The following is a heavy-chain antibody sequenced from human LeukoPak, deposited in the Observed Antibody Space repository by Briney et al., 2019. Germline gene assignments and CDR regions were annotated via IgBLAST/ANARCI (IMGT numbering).Heavy chain of an antibody. CDR2: IGTAGDT. D-gene: IGHD4-11*01. CDR1: GFTFSSYD. CDR3: ARAKYYSNYYIFDY. J-gene: IGHJ4*02. Sequence: GGSLRLSCAASGFTFSSYDMHWVRQATGKGLEWVSAIGTAGDTYYPGSVKGRSTISRENAKNSLYLQMNSLRAGDTAVYYCARAKYYSNYYIFDYWGQGTLVTVSS. V-gene: IGHV3-13*01.